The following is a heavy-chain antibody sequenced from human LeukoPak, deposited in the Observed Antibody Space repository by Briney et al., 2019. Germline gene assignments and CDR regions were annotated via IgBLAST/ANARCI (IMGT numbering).Heavy chain of an antibody. CDR2: IKQDGSEK. CDR1: GFTFSSYW. J-gene: IGHJ4*02. D-gene: IGHD2-21*02. V-gene: IGHV3-7*01. Sequence: GGSLRLSCAASGFTFSSYWMSWVRQAPGKGLEWVANIKQDGSEKYYVDSVKGRFTISRDNAKNSLYLQMNSLRAEDTAVYYCARDLVTAGPPSPFDYWGQGTLVTVSS. CDR3: ARDLVTAGPPSPFDY.